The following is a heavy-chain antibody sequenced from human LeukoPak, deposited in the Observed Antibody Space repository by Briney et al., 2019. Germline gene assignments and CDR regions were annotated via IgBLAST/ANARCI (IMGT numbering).Heavy chain of an antibody. D-gene: IGHD3-22*01. CDR3: ARMDYYDSSGYYAY. Sequence: SGTLSLTCTVSGGSISSGSYYWSWIRQPAGKGLEWIGRIYTSGSTNYNPSLKSRVTISVDTSKNQFSLKLSSVTAADTAVYYCARMDYYDSSGYYAYWGQGTLVTVSS. J-gene: IGHJ4*02. CDR1: GGSISSGSYY. V-gene: IGHV4-61*02. CDR2: IYTSGST.